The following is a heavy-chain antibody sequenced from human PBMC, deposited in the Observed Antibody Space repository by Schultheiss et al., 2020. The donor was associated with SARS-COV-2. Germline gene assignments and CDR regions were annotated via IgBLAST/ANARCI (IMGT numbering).Heavy chain of an antibody. D-gene: IGHD6-19*01. J-gene: IGHJ4*02. CDR3: ARPLFPGIAVAGADY. V-gene: IGHV1-3*01. CDR2: INAGNGNT. Sequence: ASVKVSCKASGYTFTSYAMHWVRQAPGQRLEWMGWINAGNGNTKYSQKLQGRVTITRDTSASTAYMELSSLRSEDTAVYYCARPLFPGIAVAGADYWGQGTLVTVSS. CDR1: GYTFTSYA.